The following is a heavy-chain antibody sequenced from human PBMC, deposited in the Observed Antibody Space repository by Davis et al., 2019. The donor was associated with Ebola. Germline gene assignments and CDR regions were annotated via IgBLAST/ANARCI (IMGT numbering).Heavy chain of an antibody. CDR1: GGSFRGYY. CDR3: ARERMIVVVPAAAHYYYYGMDV. V-gene: IGHV4-34*01. CDR2: INHSGST. D-gene: IGHD2-2*01. Sequence: MPSDTLSLTCAAYGGSFRGYYWSWFRQPPGKGLEWIGEINHSGSTNYNPSLKSRVTISVDTSKNQFSLKLSSVTAADTAVYYCARERMIVVVPAAAHYYYYGMDVWGQGTTVTVSS. J-gene: IGHJ6*02.